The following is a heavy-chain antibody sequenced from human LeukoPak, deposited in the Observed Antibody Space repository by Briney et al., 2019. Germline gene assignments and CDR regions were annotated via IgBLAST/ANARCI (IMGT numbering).Heavy chain of an antibody. D-gene: IGHD3-10*01. J-gene: IGHJ6*02. Sequence: KPSETLSLTCAVYGGSFSDYYWTWIRQSPGKGLGWIGENNYSGATDYNPSLKSRVTISVDTSKNQFSLKVRSVTAADTAVYYCARRVRGVIISFYYYNGMDVWGQGTTVTVSS. CDR2: NNYSGAT. CDR3: ARRVRGVIISFYYYNGMDV. CDR1: GGSFSDYY. V-gene: IGHV4-34*01.